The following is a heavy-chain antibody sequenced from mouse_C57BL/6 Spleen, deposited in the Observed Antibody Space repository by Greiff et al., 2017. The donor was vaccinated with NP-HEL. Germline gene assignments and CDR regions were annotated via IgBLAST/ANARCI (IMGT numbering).Heavy chain of an antibody. Sequence: VKLMESGAELVRPGASVTLSCKASGYTFTDYEMHWVKQTPVHGLEWIGAIDPETGGTAYNQKFKGKAILTADKSSSTAYMELRSLTSEDSAVYYCTRESTVVAMGYFDYWGQGTTLTVSS. J-gene: IGHJ2*01. V-gene: IGHV1-15*01. CDR3: TRESTVVAMGYFDY. D-gene: IGHD1-1*01. CDR1: GYTFTDYE. CDR2: IDPETGGT.